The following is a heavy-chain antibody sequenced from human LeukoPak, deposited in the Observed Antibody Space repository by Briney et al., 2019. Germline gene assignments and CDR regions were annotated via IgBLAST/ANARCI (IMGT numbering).Heavy chain of an antibody. Sequence: SETLSLTCTVSGGSISSYYWSWLRQPAGKGLEWIGRIYTSGSTNYNPSLKSRVTMSVDTSKNQFSLKLSSVTAADTAVYYCARVRYSSSWRAFDIWGQGTMVTVSS. CDR1: GGSISSYY. CDR2: IYTSGST. J-gene: IGHJ3*02. D-gene: IGHD6-13*01. V-gene: IGHV4-4*07. CDR3: ARVRYSSSWRAFDI.